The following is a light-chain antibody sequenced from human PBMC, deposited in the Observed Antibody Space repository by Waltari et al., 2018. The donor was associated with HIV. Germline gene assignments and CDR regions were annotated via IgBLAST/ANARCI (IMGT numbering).Light chain of an antibody. CDR3: AAWDDSLNGVV. V-gene: IGLV1-44*01. CDR1: SHTIGGNT. Sequence: QSLLTQPPSASGTPVQRVTIPCSGTSHTIGGNTVTWFQQLPGTAPKLLIYTNNQRPSGVPDRFSGSKSGTSASLAISGLQSEDEADYYCAAWDDSLNGVVFGGGTKLTVL. CDR2: TNN. J-gene: IGLJ2*01.